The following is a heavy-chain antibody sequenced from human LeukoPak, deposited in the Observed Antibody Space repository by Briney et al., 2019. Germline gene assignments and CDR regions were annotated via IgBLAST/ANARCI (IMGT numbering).Heavy chain of an antibody. Sequence: GRSLRLSCAASGFTFSSYGMHWVRQPPGKGLEWVAVIWYDGSNKYYADSVKGRFTISRDNSKNTLYPQMNSLKAEDTAVYYCAKETTVRYFDYWGQGTLVTVSS. D-gene: IGHD4-17*01. CDR2: IWYDGSNK. J-gene: IGHJ4*02. V-gene: IGHV3-33*06. CDR1: GFTFSSYG. CDR3: AKETTVRYFDY.